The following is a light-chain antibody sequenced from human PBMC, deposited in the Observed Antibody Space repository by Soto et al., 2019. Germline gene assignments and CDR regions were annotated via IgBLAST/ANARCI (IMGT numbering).Light chain of an antibody. J-gene: IGKJ5*01. Sequence: IQLNQSPPSVASAVLHLVNITCLASQDIAGYLAWYQHKPGRTHELLIHGASRLQSGVKSRFSGSGSGTEFTLTIRSMQPDDFATYYCQQYNSYLITVGNGPRRALK. CDR3: QQYNSYLIT. CDR2: GAS. CDR1: QDIAGY. V-gene: IGKV1D-16*01.